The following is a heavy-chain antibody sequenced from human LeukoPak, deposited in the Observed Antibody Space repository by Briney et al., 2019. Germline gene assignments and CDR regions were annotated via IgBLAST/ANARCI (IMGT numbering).Heavy chain of an antibody. Sequence: SETLSLTCTVSGGSISSYYWSWIRQPPGKGLEWIGYIYYSGSTNYNPSLKSRVTISVDTSKNQFSLKLSSVTAADTAVYYCARGIRRPPTYDSSGYYKLDYYGMDVWGQGTTVTVSS. J-gene: IGHJ6*02. CDR2: IYYSGST. V-gene: IGHV4-59*01. CDR1: GGSISSYY. CDR3: ARGIRRPPTYDSSGYYKLDYYGMDV. D-gene: IGHD3-22*01.